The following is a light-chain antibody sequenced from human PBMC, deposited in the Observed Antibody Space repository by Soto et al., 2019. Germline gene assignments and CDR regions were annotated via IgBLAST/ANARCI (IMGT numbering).Light chain of an antibody. V-gene: IGKV3-20*01. CDR2: DTS. CDR3: QHYDTSPPAYT. CDR1: QSVSGSY. J-gene: IGKJ2*01. Sequence: DIVLTQSPGTLSLSPGERATLSCRASQSVSGSYLAWYQQKPGQAPRLLVSDTSTRATGIPDRFSGSGSGTDLTLTISRLEPEDFAMYYCQHYDTSPPAYTFGQGTKLEIK.